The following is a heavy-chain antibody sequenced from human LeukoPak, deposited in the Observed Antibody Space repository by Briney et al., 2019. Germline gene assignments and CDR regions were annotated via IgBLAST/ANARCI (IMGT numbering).Heavy chain of an antibody. CDR2: IIPIFGTA. D-gene: IGHD2-15*01. J-gene: IGHJ3*02. CDR3: AASYCSGGSCYVAFDI. CDR1: GGTFSSYA. V-gene: IGHV1-69*05. Sequence: GASVKVSCKASGGTFSSYAISWVRQAPGQGLEWMGGIIPIFGTANYAQKFQGRVTITTDESTSTAYMELSSLRSEDTAVCYCAASYCSGGSCYVAFDIWGQGTMVTVSS.